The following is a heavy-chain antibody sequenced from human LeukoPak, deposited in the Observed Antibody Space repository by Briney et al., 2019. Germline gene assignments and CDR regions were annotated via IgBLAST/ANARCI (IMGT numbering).Heavy chain of an antibody. CDR1: GFTFSNYA. Sequence: GGSLRLSCAASGFTFSNYAMSWVRQAPGKGLEWVSAISGSGVSTYYADSVKGRFTISRDNSKNTLFLQMNSLRAEDTALYYCAKTRAYYDSSGFDYWGQGTLVTASS. D-gene: IGHD3-22*01. J-gene: IGHJ4*02. CDR3: AKTRAYYDSSGFDY. CDR2: ISGSGVST. V-gene: IGHV3-23*01.